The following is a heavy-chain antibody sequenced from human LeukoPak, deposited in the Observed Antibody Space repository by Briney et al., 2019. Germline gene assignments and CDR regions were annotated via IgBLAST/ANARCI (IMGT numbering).Heavy chain of an antibody. V-gene: IGHV4-34*01. CDR1: GGSFSGYY. J-gene: IGHJ6*03. D-gene: IGHD6-13*01. Sequence: SETLSLTCAVYGGSFSGYYWSWIRQPPGKGLEWIGEINHSGSTNYNPSLKSRVTISVDTSKNQFSLKLSSVTAADTAVYYCARRGSSWYGTNYYYMDVWGKGTTVTISS. CDR2: INHSGST. CDR3: ARRGSSWYGTNYYYMDV.